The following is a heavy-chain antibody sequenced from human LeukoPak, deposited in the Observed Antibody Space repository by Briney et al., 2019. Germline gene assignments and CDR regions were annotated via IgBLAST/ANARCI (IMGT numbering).Heavy chain of an antibody. J-gene: IGHJ4*02. D-gene: IGHD4-17*01. CDR1: GFSFRTYG. V-gene: IGHV3-33*06. CDR2: IWYDGSNE. Sequence: PGRSLRLSCAASGFSFRTYGMHWVRQAPGKGLEWVADIWYDGSNEYYADSVKGRFTISRGNSKNTLSLQMNSLKAEDTAVYYCAKDNGDFALDYWGQGTLVTVSS. CDR3: AKDNGDFALDY.